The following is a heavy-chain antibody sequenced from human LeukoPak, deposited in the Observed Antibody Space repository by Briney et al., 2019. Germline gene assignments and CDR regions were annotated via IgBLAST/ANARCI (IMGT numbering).Heavy chain of an antibody. Sequence: SVKVSCKASGFTSTNFAVQWVRQARGQRLEWIGWIIVGSGATKCAQDFQERVTITRDLSTSTLYMELRSPTSEDTAVYYCAADLSNPRMGASYLDSWGQGTLVTVSS. J-gene: IGHJ4*02. V-gene: IGHV1-58*01. CDR1: GFTSTNFA. CDR2: IIVGSGAT. CDR3: AADLSNPRMGASYLDS. D-gene: IGHD3-16*01.